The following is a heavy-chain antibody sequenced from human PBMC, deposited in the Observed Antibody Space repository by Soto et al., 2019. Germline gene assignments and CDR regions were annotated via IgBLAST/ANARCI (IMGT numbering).Heavy chain of an antibody. CDR3: ARAPYGSGHYYYGMDV. D-gene: IGHD3-10*01. CDR2: INPNSGGT. CDR1: GYTFTGYY. Sequence: QVQLVQSGAEVKKPGASVKVSCKASGYTFTGYYMHWVRQAPGQGLEWMGWINPNSGGTNYAQKFQGWVTMTRDTSISTAYMELRRRRSDDTGVYYCARAPYGSGHYYYGMDVWGQGTTVTVSS. V-gene: IGHV1-2*04. J-gene: IGHJ6*02.